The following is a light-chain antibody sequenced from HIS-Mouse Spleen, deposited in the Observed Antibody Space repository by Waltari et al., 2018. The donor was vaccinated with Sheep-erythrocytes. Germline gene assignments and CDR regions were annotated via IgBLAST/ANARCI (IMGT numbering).Light chain of an antibody. V-gene: IGLV2-11*01. Sequence: QSALTQPRSVSGSPGQSVTISCTGTSSDVGGYNYVSWYQQHPGKAPKLMIYDVSKRPSGVPDRFSGSKSGNTASLTFSGLQAEDEADYSCCSYAGSYTFVVFGGGTKLTVL. CDR3: CSYAGSYTFVV. J-gene: IGLJ2*01. CDR1: SSDVGGYNY. CDR2: DVS.